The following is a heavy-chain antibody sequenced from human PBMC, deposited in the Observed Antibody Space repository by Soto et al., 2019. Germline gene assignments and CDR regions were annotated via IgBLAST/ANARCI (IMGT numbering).Heavy chain of an antibody. CDR2: IKGEGSEK. D-gene: IGHD3-16*02. CDR3: ARYRSLDP. Sequence: GGSLRLSCADSGFILRNYWVSWVRQAPGMGLQWVASIKGEGSEKYYVDPVKGRFTISRENAKNSLYLQMNSLRAEDTAVYYCARYRSLDPWGQGILVTVSS. V-gene: IGHV3-7*03. J-gene: IGHJ5*02. CDR1: GFILRNYW.